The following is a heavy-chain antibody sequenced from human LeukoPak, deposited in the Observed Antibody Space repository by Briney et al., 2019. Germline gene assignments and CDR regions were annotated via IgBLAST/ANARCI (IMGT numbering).Heavy chain of an antibody. CDR1: GGSASRGGYY. J-gene: IGHJ4*02. Sequence: TLSLTCTVSGGSASRGGYYWSWIRQHPGKGLEWIGNIYYSGSTYYNSSFKSRVTISVDTSKNQFSLKLSSVTAADTAVYYCARLPFNYYDIGPWDYWGQGTLVTVSS. CDR2: IYYSGST. V-gene: IGHV4-31*03. D-gene: IGHD3-22*01. CDR3: ARLPFNYYDIGPWDY.